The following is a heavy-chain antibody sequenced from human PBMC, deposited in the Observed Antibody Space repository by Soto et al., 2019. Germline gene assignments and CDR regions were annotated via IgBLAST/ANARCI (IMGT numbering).Heavy chain of an antibody. CDR1: GFTFSSYA. CDR3: AKPLQWEEPGY. V-gene: IGHV3-23*01. J-gene: IGHJ4*02. D-gene: IGHD1-26*01. Sequence: GGSLRLSCAASGFTFSSYAMRWVRQAPGKGLEWVSAISGSGGSTYYADSGKGRFTISRDNSKNTLYLQMNSLRAEDTAVYYCAKPLQWEEPGYWGQGTLVTVSS. CDR2: ISGSGGST.